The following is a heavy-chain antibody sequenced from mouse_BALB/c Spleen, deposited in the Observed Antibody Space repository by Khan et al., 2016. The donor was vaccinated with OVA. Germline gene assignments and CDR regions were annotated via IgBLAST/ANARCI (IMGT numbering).Heavy chain of an antibody. J-gene: IGHJ1*01. Sequence: QIQLVQSGPELKKPGETVKISCKASGYTFTNYGMNWVKQAPGKGLKWMGWINTYTGKPTYADDFRGRFAFSLETSANTAYLQIHYLKDADTATAFCARSASYWFFDVWGAGTTVTVSS. CDR2: INTYTGKP. CDR3: ARSASYWFFDV. D-gene: IGHD6-1*01. CDR1: GYTFTNYG. V-gene: IGHV9-3-1*01.